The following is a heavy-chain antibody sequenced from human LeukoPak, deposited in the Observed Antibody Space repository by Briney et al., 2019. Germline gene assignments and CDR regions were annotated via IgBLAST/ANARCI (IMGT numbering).Heavy chain of an antibody. CDR2: INPNSGGT. J-gene: IGHJ4*02. V-gene: IGHV1-2*04. Sequence: ASVKVSCKASGYTFTGYYMHWVRQAPGQGLEWMGWINPNSGGTNYAQKFQGWVIMTRDTSISTAYMELSRLRSDDTAVYYCARGPPSPTVTTSWDFDYWGQGTLVTVSS. D-gene: IGHD4-17*01. CDR3: ARGPPSPTVTTSWDFDY. CDR1: GYTFTGYY.